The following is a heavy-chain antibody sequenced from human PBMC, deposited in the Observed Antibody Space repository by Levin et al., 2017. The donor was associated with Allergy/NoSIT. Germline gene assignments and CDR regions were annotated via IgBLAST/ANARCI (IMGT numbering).Heavy chain of an antibody. J-gene: IGHJ4*02. CDR1: GFTFSSYS. D-gene: IGHD1-7*01. CDR2: ISSSSSYI. CDR3: ARVAITGTMEYYFDY. Sequence: PGGSLRLSCAASGFTFSSYSLNWVRQAPGKGLEWVSSISSSSSYIYYADSVKGRFTISRDNAKNSLYLQMNSLRAEDTAVYYCARVAITGTMEYYFDYWGQGTLVTVSS. V-gene: IGHV3-21*01.